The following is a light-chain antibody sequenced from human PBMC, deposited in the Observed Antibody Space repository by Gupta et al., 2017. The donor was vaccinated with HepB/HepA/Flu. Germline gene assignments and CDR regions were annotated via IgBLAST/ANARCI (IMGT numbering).Light chain of an antibody. CDR3: QQYNNWPFT. V-gene: IGKV3-15*01. CDR1: QSGSSN. CDR2: GAS. J-gene: IGKJ4*01. Sequence: EIVMKQSPATLSVSPGERATISCRASQSGSSNLAWYQQKPGQAPRLLIYGASTRATGIPARFSGSGSGTEFTITISSLQSEDFAVYYCQQYNNWPFTFGGGTKVEIK.